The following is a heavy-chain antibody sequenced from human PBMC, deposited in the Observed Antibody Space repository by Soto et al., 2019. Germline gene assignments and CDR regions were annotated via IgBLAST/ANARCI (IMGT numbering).Heavy chain of an antibody. CDR1: GYTLTELS. J-gene: IGHJ5*02. CDR3: ATKRDYYDSSGYPSWFDP. D-gene: IGHD3-22*01. CDR2: FDPEDGET. Sequence: ASVQVSCKVSGYTLTELSMHWVRQAPGKGLEWMGGFDPEDGETIYAQKFQGRVTMTEDTSTDTAYMELSSLRSEDTAVYYCATKRDYYDSSGYPSWFDPWGQGTLVTVSS. V-gene: IGHV1-24*01.